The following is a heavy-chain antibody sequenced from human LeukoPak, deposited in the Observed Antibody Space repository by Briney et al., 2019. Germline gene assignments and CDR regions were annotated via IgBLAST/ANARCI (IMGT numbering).Heavy chain of an antibody. Sequence: SVKVSCKAFGGTFSSYAISWVRQAPGQGLEWMGRIIPILGIANYAQKFQGRVTITADKSTSTAYMELSSLRSEDTAVYYCARDSAGYSSSWYGFDYWGQGTLVTVSS. CDR2: IIPILGIA. CDR1: GGTFSSYA. J-gene: IGHJ4*02. V-gene: IGHV1-69*04. CDR3: ARDSAGYSSSWYGFDY. D-gene: IGHD6-13*01.